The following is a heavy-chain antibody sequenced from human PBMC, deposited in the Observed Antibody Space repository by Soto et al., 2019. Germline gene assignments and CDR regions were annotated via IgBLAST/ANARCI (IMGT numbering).Heavy chain of an antibody. CDR3: DRGDYGDYSYFYS. D-gene: IGHD4-17*01. CDR2: IYHSGST. J-gene: IGHJ4*02. V-gene: IGHV4-30-2*01. CDR1: GGSISGGGYS. Sequence: ALSLTCAVSGGSISGGGYSWSWIRQPPGKGLEWIGYIYHSGSTYYNPSLKSRVTISVDRSKKEFSLRLSSVTAADTAVYYGDRGDYGDYSYFYSWGRGTLVT.